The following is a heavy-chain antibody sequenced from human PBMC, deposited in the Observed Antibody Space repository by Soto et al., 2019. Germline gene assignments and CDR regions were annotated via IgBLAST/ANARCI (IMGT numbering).Heavy chain of an antibody. J-gene: IGHJ6*02. D-gene: IGHD3-9*01. CDR1: GGSFSGYY. V-gene: IGHV4-34*01. CDR2: INHSGST. CDR3: ARGGIEYFDWLLTLYYYYGMDV. Sequence: PSETLSLTCAVYGGSFSGYYWSWIRQPPGKGLEWIGEINHSGSTNYNPSLKSRVTISVDTSKNQFSLKLSSVTAADTAVYYCARGGIEYFDWLLTLYYYYGMDVWGQGTTVTVSS.